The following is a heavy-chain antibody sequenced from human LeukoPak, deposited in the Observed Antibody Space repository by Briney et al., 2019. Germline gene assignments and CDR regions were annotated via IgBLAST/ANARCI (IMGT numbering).Heavy chain of an antibody. CDR1: GYTFTSYA. CDR2: ISTNTGNP. Sequence: ASVKVSCKSSGYTFTSYAMNWVRQAPGQGLEWMGWISTNTGNPTYAYGFTGRFVFSVDTSVSTAYLQISSLKAEDTAVYYCARKSVAATPRDIVYQYSYMDVWGKGTTVTVSS. D-gene: IGHD2-15*01. J-gene: IGHJ6*03. V-gene: IGHV7-4-1*02. CDR3: ARKSVAATPRDIVYQYSYMDV.